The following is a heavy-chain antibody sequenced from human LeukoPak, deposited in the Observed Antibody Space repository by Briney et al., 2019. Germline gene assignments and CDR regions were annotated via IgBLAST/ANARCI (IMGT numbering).Heavy chain of an antibody. CDR3: ARGTNDYADPVFDS. Sequence: SQTLSLTCAISGDTVSINSAAWNSIRQSPSRGLEWLGRTYYRSKWYHDYATSVKSRMTINPDTSKNQVSLQLKSVIPEDTAVYYCARGTNDYADPVFDSWGQGTLVTVSS. J-gene: IGHJ4*02. CDR1: GDTVSINSAA. CDR2: TYYRSKWYH. D-gene: IGHD4-17*01. V-gene: IGHV6-1*01.